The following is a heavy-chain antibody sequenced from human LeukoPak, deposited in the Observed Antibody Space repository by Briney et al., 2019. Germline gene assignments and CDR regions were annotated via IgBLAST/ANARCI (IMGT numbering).Heavy chain of an antibody. Sequence: GGSLRLSCAASGFTFSSYAMSWVRQAPGKGLEWVSAISGSGGSTYYADSVKGRFTISRDNSKNTLYLQMNSLRAEDTAVYYCARAGYYGSGSYRDNWFDPWGQGTLVTVSS. D-gene: IGHD3-10*01. CDR1: GFTFSSYA. J-gene: IGHJ5*02. CDR2: ISGSGGST. V-gene: IGHV3-23*01. CDR3: ARAGYYGSGSYRDNWFDP.